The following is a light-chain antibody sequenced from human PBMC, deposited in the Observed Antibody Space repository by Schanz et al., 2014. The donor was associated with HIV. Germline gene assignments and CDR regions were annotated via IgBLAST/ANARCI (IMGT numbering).Light chain of an antibody. J-gene: IGKJ2*01. CDR1: EYVSGTY. CDR3: QQYAALPQT. V-gene: IGKV3-20*01. CDR2: GAF. Sequence: EIVLTQSPAALSLSPGERATLSCGASEYVSGTYVAWYQQKLGQAPRLLIYGAFSRAPGIPDRFSGSGSGTDFTLTITRLEPEDFAVYYCQQYAALPQTFGQGTKLEI.